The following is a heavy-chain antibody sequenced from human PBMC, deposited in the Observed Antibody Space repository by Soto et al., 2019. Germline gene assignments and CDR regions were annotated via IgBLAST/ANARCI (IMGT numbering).Heavy chain of an antibody. V-gene: IGHV1-46*01. Sequence: GASVKVSCKASGYTFTSYYMHWVRQAPGQGLEWMGIINPSGGSTSYAQKFQGRVTMTRDTSTSTVYMELSSLRSEDTAVYYWAREYYGSGSYLLGPNYYYYGMDVWGQGTTVTVSS. CDR2: INPSGGST. D-gene: IGHD3-10*01. CDR1: GYTFTSYY. CDR3: AREYYGSGSYLLGPNYYYYGMDV. J-gene: IGHJ6*02.